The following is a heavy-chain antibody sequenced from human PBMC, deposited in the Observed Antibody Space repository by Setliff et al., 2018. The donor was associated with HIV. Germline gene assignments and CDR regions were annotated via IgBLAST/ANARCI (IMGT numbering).Heavy chain of an antibody. Sequence: GASVKVSCKASGFTFINYDINWVRQAPGQGLEWMGWMNPNSSSTGYAQKFQGRVAMTRNTSINTAYMELSSLRSEDTAVYYCARGRVMVYANRRYYYYMDVWGKGTTVTVSS. J-gene: IGHJ6*03. CDR2: MNPNSSST. D-gene: IGHD2-8*01. V-gene: IGHV1-8*02. CDR3: ARGRVMVYANRRYYYYMDV. CDR1: GFTFINYD.